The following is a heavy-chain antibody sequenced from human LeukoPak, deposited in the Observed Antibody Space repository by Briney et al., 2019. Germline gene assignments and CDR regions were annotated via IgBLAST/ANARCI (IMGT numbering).Heavy chain of an antibody. Sequence: PGRSLRLSCAASGFTFSNYAMHWVRQAPGKGLEWVAVISYDGNTKYYADSVKGRFTISRDNAKNSLYLQMNSLRAEDTALYYCAKGPSVADRSPFDYWGQGTLVTVSS. CDR1: GFTFSNYA. CDR2: ISYDGNTK. V-gene: IGHV3-30-3*01. J-gene: IGHJ4*02. D-gene: IGHD6-19*01. CDR3: AKGPSVADRSPFDY.